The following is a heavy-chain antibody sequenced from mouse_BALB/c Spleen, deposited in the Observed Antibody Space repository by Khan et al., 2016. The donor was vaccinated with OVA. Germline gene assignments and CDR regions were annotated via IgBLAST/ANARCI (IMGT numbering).Heavy chain of an antibody. J-gene: IGHJ3*01. V-gene: IGHV2-2*02. CDR1: GFSLSSYG. D-gene: IGHD2-4*01. Sequence: VQLQESGPGLVQPSQSLSITCTVSGFSLSSYGVHWVRQSPGKGLEWLGVIWSGGVTDYTAAFISRLSISKDNSKSQAFLKMNSLQANDTAIYYCVRNYDYDEGLTYWGQGTLVTVSA. CDR3: VRNYDYDEGLTY. CDR2: IWSGGVT.